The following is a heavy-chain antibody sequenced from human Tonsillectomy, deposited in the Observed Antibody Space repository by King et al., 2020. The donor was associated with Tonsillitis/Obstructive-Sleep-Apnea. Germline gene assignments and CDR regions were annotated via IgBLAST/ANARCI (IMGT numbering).Heavy chain of an antibody. V-gene: IGHV2-70*15. Sequence: LTLQESGPALVKPTQTLTLTCTFSGFSLSTSGMCVSWIRQPPGKALEWLARIDWDDDKYYSTSLKTRLTISKDTSKNQVVLTMTNMDPVDTATYYCTRIESSSWYLDYWGQGTLVTVSS. CDR3: TRIESSSWYLDY. D-gene: IGHD6-13*01. CDR2: IDWDDDK. CDR1: GFSLSTSGMC. J-gene: IGHJ4*02.